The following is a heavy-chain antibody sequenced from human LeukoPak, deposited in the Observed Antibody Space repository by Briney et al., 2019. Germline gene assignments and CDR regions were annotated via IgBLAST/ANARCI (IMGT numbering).Heavy chain of an antibody. CDR3: ASGSGGTIDY. J-gene: IGHJ4*02. Sequence: PGGSLRPSCAASGFTFSSYSMNWVRQAPGKGLEWVSSISSSSSYIYYADSVKGRFTISRDNAKNSLYLQMNSLRAEDTAVYYCASGSGGTIDYWGQGTLVTVSS. CDR1: GFTFSSYS. D-gene: IGHD2-15*01. CDR2: ISSSSSYI. V-gene: IGHV3-21*01.